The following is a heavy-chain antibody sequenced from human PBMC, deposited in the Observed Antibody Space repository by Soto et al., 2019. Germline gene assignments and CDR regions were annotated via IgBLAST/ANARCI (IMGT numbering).Heavy chain of an antibody. Sequence: GNSLKISCKGSRYSFTSYWIGWVRQMPGKGLEWMGIINPGDSETRYSPSFQGQVTISADKSISTAYLQWSSLKASDTAMYYCAISNLAGSDFFPWGQDTLLTISS. V-gene: IGHV5-51*01. D-gene: IGHD6-19*01. J-gene: IGHJ1*01. CDR1: RYSFTSYW. CDR3: AISNLAGSDFFP. CDR2: INPGDSET.